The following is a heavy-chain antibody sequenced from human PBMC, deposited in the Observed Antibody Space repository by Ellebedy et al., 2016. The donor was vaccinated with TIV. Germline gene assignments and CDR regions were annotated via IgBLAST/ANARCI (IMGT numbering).Heavy chain of an antibody. Sequence: SGPTLVKPTQTLTLTCTFSGFSLSTSGMCVSWIRQPSGKALEWLARIDWDDDEFYSTSLKDRLTISKDTSKNQVVLTMTNMDPVDTATYYCARITSTDILTGYQTDAFDIWGQGTMVTVSS. CDR2: IDWDDDE. D-gene: IGHD3-9*01. CDR1: GFSLSTSGMC. CDR3: ARITSTDILTGYQTDAFDI. V-gene: IGHV2-70*17. J-gene: IGHJ3*02.